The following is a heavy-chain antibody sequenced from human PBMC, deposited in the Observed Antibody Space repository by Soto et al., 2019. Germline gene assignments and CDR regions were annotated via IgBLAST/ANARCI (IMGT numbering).Heavy chain of an antibody. J-gene: IGHJ6*02. V-gene: IGHV4-30-4*02. CDR3: ARDPMPDYFYCGMDV. CDR1: GFSISSRDYY. CDR2: IYYTGSA. D-gene: IGHD2-2*01. Sequence: SDTLSLTCTFSGFSISSRDYYWSWVRQSPGRGLEWIGYIYYTGSAYYNPSLRGRVTISIDTSKNQFSLRLRSVTAADTAVYYCARDPMPDYFYCGMDVWGQGTTVTVSS.